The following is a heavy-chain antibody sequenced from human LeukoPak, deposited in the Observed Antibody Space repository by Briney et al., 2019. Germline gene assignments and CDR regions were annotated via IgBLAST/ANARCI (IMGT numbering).Heavy chain of an antibody. D-gene: IGHD1-26*01. CDR3: ARDRRVGATTGFDY. CDR1: GFTVSSNY. Sequence: GGSLRLSCAASGFTVSSNYMSWVRQAPGKGLEWVSVIYSGGSPYYADSVKGRFTISRDNSKNSLYLQMNSLRAEDTAVYYCARDRRVGATTGFDYWGQGTLVTVSS. V-gene: IGHV3-53*01. CDR2: IYSGGSP. J-gene: IGHJ4*02.